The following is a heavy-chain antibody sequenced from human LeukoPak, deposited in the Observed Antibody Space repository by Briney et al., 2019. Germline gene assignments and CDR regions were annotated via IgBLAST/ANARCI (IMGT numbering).Heavy chain of an antibody. D-gene: IGHD3-9*01. J-gene: IGHJ4*02. CDR3: TRDFDQPSGN. CDR2: LNSDGSHT. CDR1: GFTFSIYW. Sequence: GGSLRLFCAASGFTFSIYWMHWVRQAPGEGVVWVSRLNSDGSHTGYADSVKGRFTISRDNAKNTLYLQMNSLRAEDTAVYYCTRDFDQPSGNWGQGTLVTVSS. V-gene: IGHV3-74*01.